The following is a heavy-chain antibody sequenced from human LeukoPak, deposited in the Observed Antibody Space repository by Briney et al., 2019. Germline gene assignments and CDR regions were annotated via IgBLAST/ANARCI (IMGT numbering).Heavy chain of an antibody. CDR3: AAAEWFMPDGETPFDY. Sequence: SVKVSCKASGFTFTSSAMQWVRLARGPRLEWIGWIVVGSGNTNYAQKFQERVTITRDMSTSTAYMELSSLRSEDTAVYYCAAAEWFMPDGETPFDYWGQGTLVTVSS. CDR1: GFTFTSSA. V-gene: IGHV1-58*02. CDR2: IVVGSGNT. J-gene: IGHJ4*02. D-gene: IGHD3-3*01.